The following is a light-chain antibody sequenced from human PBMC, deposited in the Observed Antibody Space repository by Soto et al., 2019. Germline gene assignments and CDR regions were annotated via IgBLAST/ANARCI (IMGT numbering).Light chain of an antibody. Sequence: EIVMTQSPATLSVSPGERATLSCRASQSVSSNLAWYQQKPGQAPRLLIYGASTRATSIPARFSGSGSGKEFTLTISSLQSEDFAVYYCQQYNNWPPLTFGGAIKVEIK. J-gene: IGKJ4*01. CDR1: QSVSSN. CDR3: QQYNNWPPLT. CDR2: GAS. V-gene: IGKV3-15*01.